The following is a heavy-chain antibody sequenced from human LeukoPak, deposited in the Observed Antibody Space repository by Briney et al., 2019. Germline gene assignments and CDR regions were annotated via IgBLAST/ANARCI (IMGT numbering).Heavy chain of an antibody. D-gene: IGHD4-23*01. CDR3: ARDLGLYEYRGNIDF. Sequence: SVKGRFTVSRDNAKNSLYLQMNSLRAEDTAVYYCARDLGLYEYRGNIDFWGQGTLVTVSS. V-gene: IGHV3-11*06. J-gene: IGHJ4*02.